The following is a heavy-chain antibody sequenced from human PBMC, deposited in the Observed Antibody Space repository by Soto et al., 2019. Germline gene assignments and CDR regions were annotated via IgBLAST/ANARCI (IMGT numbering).Heavy chain of an antibody. V-gene: IGHV4-59*08. CDR1: GGAISSYY. CDR3: ARSYDILTGYQYYYYYGMDV. D-gene: IGHD3-9*01. Sequence: PSETLSLTCTVSGGAISSYYWSWIRQPPGKGLEWIGYIYYSGSTNYNPSLKSRVTISVDTSKNQFSLKLSSVTAADTAVYYCARSYDILTGYQYYYYYGMDVWGQGTTVTVSS. CDR2: IYYSGST. J-gene: IGHJ6*02.